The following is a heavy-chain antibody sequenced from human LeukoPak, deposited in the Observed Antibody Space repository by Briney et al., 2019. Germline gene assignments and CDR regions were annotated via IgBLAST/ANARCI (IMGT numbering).Heavy chain of an antibody. CDR2: ISGSGGST. D-gene: IGHD3-10*01. CDR3: AKASDYYGSGSYWGY. V-gene: IGHV3-23*01. CDR1: GFTFSSYA. J-gene: IGHJ4*02. Sequence: GGSLRLSCAASGFTFSSYAMSWVRQAPGKGLEWVSAISGSGGSTYYADSAKGRFTISRDNSKNTLYLQMNSLRAEDTAVYYCAKASDYYGSGSYWGYWGQGTLVTVSS.